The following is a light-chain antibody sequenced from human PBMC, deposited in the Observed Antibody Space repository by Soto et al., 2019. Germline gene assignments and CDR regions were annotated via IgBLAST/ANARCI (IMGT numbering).Light chain of an antibody. CDR3: QQYNRWWS. CDR1: QSVDNS. V-gene: IGKV3-15*01. Sequence: EIVMTQSPPTLYVSPGGRASLSCRASQSVDNSVAWYQQKPGQGPTLLIFNSSARAYGVPSRFSGSGSGSDFLLTISSLQSEDSALYFRQQYNRWWSFGQGTKVQI. J-gene: IGKJ1*01. CDR2: NSS.